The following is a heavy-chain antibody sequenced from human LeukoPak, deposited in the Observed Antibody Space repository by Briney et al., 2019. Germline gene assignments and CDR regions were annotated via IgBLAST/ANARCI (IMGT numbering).Heavy chain of an antibody. J-gene: IGHJ4*02. CDR3: VVEMATNFDY. CDR1: GGSISSSNYY. Sequence: SETLSLTCTVSGGSISSSNYYWGWIRQPPGKGLEWIGEINHSGSTNYNPSLKSRVTISVDTSKNQFSLKLSSVTAADTAVYYCVVEMATNFDYXGQGTLVTVSS. D-gene: IGHD5-24*01. CDR2: INHSGST. V-gene: IGHV4-39*07.